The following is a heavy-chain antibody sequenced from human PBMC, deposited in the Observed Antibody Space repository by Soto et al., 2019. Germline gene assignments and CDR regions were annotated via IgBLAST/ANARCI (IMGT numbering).Heavy chain of an antibody. V-gene: IGHV3-13*01. Sequence: PGGSLRLSCAASGFNLSAHDMHWVRQVTGKGLEWVSALDVAGNTFESASVEGRFTISRENAKNSMYLQMKSLLAGDTAVYFCARGADFWSGSRYYHYAYDLDVWGHGTTVTVSS. D-gene: IGHD3-3*01. CDR2: LDVAGNT. J-gene: IGHJ6*02. CDR1: GFNLSAHD. CDR3: ARGADFWSGSRYYHYAYDLDV.